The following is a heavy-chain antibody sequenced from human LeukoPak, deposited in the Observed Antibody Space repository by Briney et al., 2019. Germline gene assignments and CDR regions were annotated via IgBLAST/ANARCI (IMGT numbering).Heavy chain of an antibody. D-gene: IGHD1-26*01. CDR1: GYTFTCYY. Sequence: GASVKFSCKASGYTFTCYYMHWVRQAPGQGIEWMGWINPNSGGTNYAQKFQGWVTMTRDTSISTAYMELSRLRSDDTAVYYCARDRIPISGSYGSWFDPWGQGTLVTVSS. CDR2: INPNSGGT. J-gene: IGHJ5*02. V-gene: IGHV1-2*04. CDR3: ARDRIPISGSYGSWFDP.